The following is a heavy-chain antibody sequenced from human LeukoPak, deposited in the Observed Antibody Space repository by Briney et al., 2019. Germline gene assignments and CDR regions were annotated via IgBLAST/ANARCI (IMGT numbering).Heavy chain of an antibody. D-gene: IGHD3-10*01. CDR1: GFPFSSYA. CDR3: AKAYGSGCPVDY. V-gene: IGHV3-23*01. CDR2: ISGSGVNT. J-gene: IGHJ4*02. Sequence: GGSLRLSCGASGFPFSSYAMTWVRQAPGKGRGWVSGISGSGVNTYYARSVKGRFTISRDNSKNSLYLQMNSLRDEDTAVYCCAKAYGSGCPVDYWGQGTLVTVSS.